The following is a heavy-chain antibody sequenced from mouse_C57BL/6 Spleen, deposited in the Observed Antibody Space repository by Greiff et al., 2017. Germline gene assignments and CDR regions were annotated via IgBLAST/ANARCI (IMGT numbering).Heavy chain of an antibody. CDR1: GYTFTSYW. D-gene: IGHD1-1*01. CDR3: ARLVYYYGRSYDYFDY. J-gene: IGHJ2*01. CDR2: INPSNGGT. V-gene: IGHV1-53*01. Sequence: QVQLQQSGTELVKPGASVKLSCKASGYTFTSYWMHWVKQWPGQGLEWVGNINPSNGGTNYNEKFKSKATLTVDKSSSTAYMQLSSLTSEDSAIYYCARLVYYYGRSYDYFDYWGQGTTLTVSS.